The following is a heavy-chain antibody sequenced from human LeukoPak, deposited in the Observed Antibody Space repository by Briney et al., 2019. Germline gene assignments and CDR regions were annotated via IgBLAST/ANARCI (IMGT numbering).Heavy chain of an antibody. Sequence: SETLSLTCAVSGASYNAYYWGWIRQPPGKGLEWIGDIDHRGTATYNPSLKSRLSISADASKNQFSLKLNSVTDADTAVYYCAVGITILGVAASFDSWGQGNLVIVSS. CDR3: AVGITILGVAASFDS. D-gene: IGHD3-3*01. CDR1: GASYNAYY. CDR2: IDHRGTA. V-gene: IGHV4-34*01. J-gene: IGHJ4*02.